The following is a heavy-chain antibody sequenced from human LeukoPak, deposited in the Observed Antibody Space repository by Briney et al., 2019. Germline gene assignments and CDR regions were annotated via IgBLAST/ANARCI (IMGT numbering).Heavy chain of an antibody. V-gene: IGHV1-18*01. D-gene: IGHD2-2*01. CDR2: ISAYNGNT. CDR3: ARAPGYCSSTSCSKYYYYYYMDV. J-gene: IGHJ6*03. Sequence: SAVKVSCKASGYTFTSYGISWVRQAPGQGLDWMGWISAYNGNTNYAQKLQGRVTMTTDTSTSTAYMELRSLRSDDTAVYYSARAPGYCSSTSCSKYYYYYYMDVWGKGTTVTVSS. CDR1: GYTFTSYG.